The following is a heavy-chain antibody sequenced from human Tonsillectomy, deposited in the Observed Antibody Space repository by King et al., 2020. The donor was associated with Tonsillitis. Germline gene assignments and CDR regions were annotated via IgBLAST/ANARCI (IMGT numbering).Heavy chain of an antibody. CDR3: ARAPFVAVAGIVTNYYGMDV. CDR2: ISYDGSNK. V-gene: IGHV3-30*04. J-gene: IGHJ6*02. D-gene: IGHD6-19*01. CDR1: GFTFSSYA. Sequence: VQLVESGGGVVQPGRSLRLSCAASGFTFSSYAMHWVRQAPGKGLEWVAVISYDGSNKYYADSLKGRFTISRDNSKNTLYLQMNSLRAEDTAVYYCARAPFVAVAGIVTNYYGMDVWGQGTTVTVSS.